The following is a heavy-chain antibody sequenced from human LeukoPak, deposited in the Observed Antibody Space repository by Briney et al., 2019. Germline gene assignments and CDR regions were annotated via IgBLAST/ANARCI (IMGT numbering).Heavy chain of an antibody. CDR2: IIPIFGTA. V-gene: IGHV1-69*05. D-gene: IGHD3-22*01. CDR1: GGTFSSYA. CDR3: AREGDSITMMSPPDY. J-gene: IGHJ4*02. Sequence: SVKVSCKASGGTFSSYAISWVRQAPGQGLEWMGRIIPIFGTANYAQKFQGRVTITTDESTSTAHMELSSLRSEDTAVYYCAREGDSITMMSPPDYWGQGTLVTVSS.